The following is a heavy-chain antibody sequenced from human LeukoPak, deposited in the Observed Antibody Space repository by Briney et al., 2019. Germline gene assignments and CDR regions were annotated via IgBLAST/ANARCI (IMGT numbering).Heavy chain of an antibody. D-gene: IGHD3-3*01. Sequence: GASVKVSCKASGYTLTSYGISWVRQAPGQGLEWMGWISAYNGNTNYAQKLQGRVTMTTDTSTSTAYMELRSLRSDDTAVYYCASVYYDFWSGYLGYYGMDVWGQGTTVTVSS. CDR1: GYTLTSYG. V-gene: IGHV1-18*01. CDR3: ASVYYDFWSGYLGYYGMDV. CDR2: ISAYNGNT. J-gene: IGHJ6*02.